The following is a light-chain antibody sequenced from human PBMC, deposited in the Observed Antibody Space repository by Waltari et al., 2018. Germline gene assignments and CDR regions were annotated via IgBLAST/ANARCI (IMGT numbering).Light chain of an antibody. CDR1: SNAVGGSTY. V-gene: IGLV2-11*01. Sequence: QSALTQPRSVSGSPGQSVTISCTGTSNAVGGSTYVSWYQQHPGKAPKLMIYDVNQRPAGVPVRFSGSKSGNTASLTISGLQAEDEADYYCCSYAGSPSWVFGAGTKLTVL. J-gene: IGLJ3*02. CDR2: DVN. CDR3: CSYAGSPSWV.